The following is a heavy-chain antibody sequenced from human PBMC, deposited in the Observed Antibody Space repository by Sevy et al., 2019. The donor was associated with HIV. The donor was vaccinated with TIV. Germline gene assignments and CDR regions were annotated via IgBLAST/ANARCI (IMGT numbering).Heavy chain of an antibody. CDR3: TRGYYYDSSGYSDY. CDR1: GFTFGDYA. V-gene: IGHV3-49*03. J-gene: IGHJ4*02. CDR2: IRSKDYGGAT. D-gene: IGHD3-22*01. Sequence: GGSLRLSCTGSGFTFGDYAMSWFRQAPGMGLEWVGFIRSKDYGGATEYAASVKGRFTISRDDSKSIADLQMNSRKTEDTAVYYCTRGYYYDSSGYSDYWGQGTLVTVFS.